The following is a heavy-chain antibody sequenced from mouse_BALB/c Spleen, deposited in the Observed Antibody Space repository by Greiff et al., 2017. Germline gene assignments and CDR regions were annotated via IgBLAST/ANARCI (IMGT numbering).Heavy chain of an antibody. Sequence: EVQLQQSGPELVKPGASVKISCKASGYTFTDYNMHWVKQSHGKSLEWIGYIYPYNGGTGYNQKFKSKATLTVDNSSSTAYMELRSLTSEDSAVYYCARSGYYVGWYFDVWGAGTTVTVSS. D-gene: IGHD2-3*01. CDR3: ARSGYYVGWYFDV. CDR1: GYTFTDYN. V-gene: IGHV1S29*02. J-gene: IGHJ1*01. CDR2: IYPYNGGT.